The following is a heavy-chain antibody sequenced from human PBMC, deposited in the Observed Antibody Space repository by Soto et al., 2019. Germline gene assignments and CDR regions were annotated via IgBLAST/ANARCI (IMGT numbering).Heavy chain of an antibody. V-gene: IGHV3-48*01. CDR2: ISSGSNTI. D-gene: IGHD5-18*01. CDR3: AKHTAIIYYYYYGMDV. CDR1: GFTFSTYS. J-gene: IGHJ6*02. Sequence: GGSLRLSCAASGFTFSTYSMNWVRQAPGKGLEWVSYISSGSNTIYYADSVKGRFTISRDNSKNTLYLQMNSLRAEDTAVYYCAKHTAIIYYYYYGMDVWGQGTTVTVSS.